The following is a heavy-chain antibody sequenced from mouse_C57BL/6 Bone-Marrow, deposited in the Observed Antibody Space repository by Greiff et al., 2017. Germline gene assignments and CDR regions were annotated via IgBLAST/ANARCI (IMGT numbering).Heavy chain of an antibody. Sequence: EVQGVESGGGLVQPKGSLKLSCAASGFSFNTYAMNWVRQAPGKGLEWVARIRSKSNNYATYYADSVKDRITISRDDSESMLYLQMNNLKTEDTAMYYCVRQKYGSETWFAYWGQGTLVTVSA. J-gene: IGHJ3*01. CDR3: VRQKYGSETWFAY. CDR1: GFSFNTYA. CDR2: IRSKSNNYAT. V-gene: IGHV10-1*01. D-gene: IGHD1-1*01.